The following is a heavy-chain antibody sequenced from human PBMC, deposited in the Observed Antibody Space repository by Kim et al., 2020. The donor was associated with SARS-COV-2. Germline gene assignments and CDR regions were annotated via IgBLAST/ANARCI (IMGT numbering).Heavy chain of an antibody. Sequence: LESRVTISVDTSKNQFSLKLSSVTAADTAVYYCARARGGTMIVVVIGAFDIWGQGTMVTVSS. CDR3: ARARGGTMIVVVIGAFDI. D-gene: IGHD3-22*01. V-gene: IGHV4-31*02. J-gene: IGHJ3*02.